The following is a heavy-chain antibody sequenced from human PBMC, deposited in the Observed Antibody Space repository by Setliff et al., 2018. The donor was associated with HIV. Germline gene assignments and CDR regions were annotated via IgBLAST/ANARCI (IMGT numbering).Heavy chain of an antibody. Sequence: ASVKVSCKSSGYTFTDYFMHWVRQAPGQGLEWMGWISPDNANTRISQRFRGSVTMTRDRSINTAYMEFSGLASDDTAVYYCARQLSNSFDYWGQGTLVTVSS. CDR1: GYTFTDYF. V-gene: IGHV1-2*02. CDR2: ISPDNANT. J-gene: IGHJ4*02. CDR3: ARQLSNSFDY. D-gene: IGHD1-1*01.